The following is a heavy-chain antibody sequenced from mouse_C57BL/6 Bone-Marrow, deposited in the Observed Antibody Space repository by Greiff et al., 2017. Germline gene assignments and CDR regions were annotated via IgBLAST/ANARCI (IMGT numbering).Heavy chain of an antibody. J-gene: IGHJ4*01. D-gene: IGHD3-2*02. V-gene: IGHV1-69*01. CDR2: IDPSDSYT. CDR1: GYTFTSYW. Sequence: QVQLQQPGAELVMPGASVKLSCKASGYTFTSYWMHWVKQRPGQGLEWIGEIDPSDSYTNYNQKFKGKSTLTVDKSSSTAYMQLSSLTSEDSAVYDFAREREDISGYYYAMDYWGQGTSVTVSS. CDR3: AREREDISGYYYAMDY.